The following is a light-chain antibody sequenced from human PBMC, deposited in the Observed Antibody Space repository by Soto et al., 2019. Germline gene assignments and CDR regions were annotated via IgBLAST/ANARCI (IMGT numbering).Light chain of an antibody. J-gene: IGLJ1*01. CDR1: SSDVGAYDF. Sequence: QSALAQPASVSGSPGQSITISCTGTSSDVGAYDFVSWYQQHPDKAPKLMIYEVSNRPSGVSYRFSGSKSVNTATLTISGLQAEDDADYYCSSYTTSSTRVFGTGTKVTVL. V-gene: IGLV2-14*03. CDR3: SSYTTSSTRV. CDR2: EVS.